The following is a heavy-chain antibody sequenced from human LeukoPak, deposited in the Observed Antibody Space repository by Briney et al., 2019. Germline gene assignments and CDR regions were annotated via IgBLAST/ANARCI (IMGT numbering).Heavy chain of an antibody. Sequence: ASVKVSCKASGYTFTSYYMHWVRQAPGQGLEWMGIINPSGGSTSYAQKFQGRVTMTEDTSTDTAYMELSSLRSEDTAAYYCTTDLKATIRDYWGQGTLVTVSS. J-gene: IGHJ4*02. CDR2: INPSGGST. D-gene: IGHD1-26*01. V-gene: IGHV1-46*01. CDR3: TTDLKATIRDY. CDR1: GYTFTSYY.